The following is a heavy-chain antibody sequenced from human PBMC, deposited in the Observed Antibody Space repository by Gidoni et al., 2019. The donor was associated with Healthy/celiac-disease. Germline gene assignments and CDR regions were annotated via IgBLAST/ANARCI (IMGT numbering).Heavy chain of an antibody. V-gene: IGHV4-34*01. D-gene: IGHD3-22*01. J-gene: IGHJ4*02. Sequence: VQLQQWGAGLLNSSEALSPTSAVYGGSFSGYYWSCIRHHPGKGLEWIREINHSGSTNYNPSLKSRVTISVDTSKNQFSLKLSSVTAADTAVYYCARDPYYYDSSGYSDWGQGTLVTVSS. CDR1: GGSFSGYY. CDR2: INHSGST. CDR3: ARDPYYYDSSGYSD.